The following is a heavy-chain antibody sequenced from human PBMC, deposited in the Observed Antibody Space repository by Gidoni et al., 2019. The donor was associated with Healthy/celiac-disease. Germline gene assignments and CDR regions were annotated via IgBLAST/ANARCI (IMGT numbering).Heavy chain of an antibody. CDR1: GGSISSRSYY. D-gene: IGHD3-10*01. CDR2: VYYSGST. V-gene: IGHV4-39*01. Sequence: QLQLQESGPGLVKPSATLSPTCTVSGGSISSRSYYWGWIRQPPGKGLEWIGSVYYSGSTYYNPSLKSRVTISVDTSKNQFSLKLSSVTAADTAVYYCARPRGDESPYYFDYWGQGTLVTVSS. CDR3: ARPRGDESPYYFDY. J-gene: IGHJ4*02.